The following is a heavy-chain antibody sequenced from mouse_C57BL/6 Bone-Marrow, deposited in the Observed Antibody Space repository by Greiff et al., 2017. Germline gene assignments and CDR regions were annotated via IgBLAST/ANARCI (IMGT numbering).Heavy chain of an antibody. V-gene: IGHV14-4*01. Sequence: EVNVVESGAELVRPGASVKLSCTASGFNIKDDYMHWVKQRPEQGLEWIGWIDPENGDTEYASKFQGKATITADTSSNTAYLQLSSLTSEDTAVYYCTTGAMDYWGQGTSVTVSS. CDR2: IDPENGDT. J-gene: IGHJ4*01. CDR3: TTGAMDY. CDR1: GFNIKDDY.